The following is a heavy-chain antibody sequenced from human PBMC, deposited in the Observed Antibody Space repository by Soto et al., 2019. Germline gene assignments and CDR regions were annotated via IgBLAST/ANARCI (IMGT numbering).Heavy chain of an antibody. D-gene: IGHD1-1*01. CDR2: ISNSDSSI. V-gene: IGHV3-11*01. Sequence: PGGSLRLSCAASGFTFSDYCMSWIRQPPGKGPDWVSYISNSDSSIYYADSVKGRFTISRDNAKNSLYLQMNSLRVDDTAVYYCVRVGKNWNQLDYWGQGTLVTVSS. CDR3: VRVGKNWNQLDY. J-gene: IGHJ4*02. CDR1: GFTFSDYC.